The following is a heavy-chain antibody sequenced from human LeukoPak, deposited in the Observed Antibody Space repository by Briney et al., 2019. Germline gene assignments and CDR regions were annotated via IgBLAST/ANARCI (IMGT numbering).Heavy chain of an antibody. CDR1: GFTFSSYS. Sequence: QPGGSLRLSCVASGFTFSSYSMNWVRQAPGKGLEWVSYIGSGSTGIYYADSVKGRFSISRDDAKSSPYLQLNSLRAEDTAVYYCTRELAYWGQGALVTVSS. J-gene: IGHJ4*02. V-gene: IGHV3-48*01. CDR3: TRELAY. CDR2: IGSGSTGI.